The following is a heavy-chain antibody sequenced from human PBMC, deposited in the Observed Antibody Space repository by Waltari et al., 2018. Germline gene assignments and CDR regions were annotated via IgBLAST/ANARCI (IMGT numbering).Heavy chain of an antibody. CDR3: ARQSLHRDFWIGYYSGMLDY. Sequence: QVQLQQSGPGLVKPSQTLSLTCAISGDSVSSNSAACNWRRQSPSRGLEWLGRTYYKSKWYNDYAVSVQSRITINPDTAKNQFSLQLNSVTPEDTAVYYCARQSLHRDFWIGYYSGMLDYWGRGTLVTVSS. CDR1: GDSVSSNSAA. CDR2: TYYKSKWYN. J-gene: IGHJ4*02. V-gene: IGHV6-1*01. D-gene: IGHD3-3*01.